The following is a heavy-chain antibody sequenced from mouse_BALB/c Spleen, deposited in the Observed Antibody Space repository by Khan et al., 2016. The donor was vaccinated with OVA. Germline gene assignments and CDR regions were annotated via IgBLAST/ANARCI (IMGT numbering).Heavy chain of an antibody. V-gene: IGHV2-9*02. CDR2: IWAGGST. CDR3: ARDGALPPFAY. Sequence: QVQLKQSGPGLVAPSQSLSITCTVSGFSLTSYGVHWVRQPPGKGLEWLGVIWAGGSTNYNSALMSRLSISKDNSKSQVFLKMNSLQTDDTAMYYFARDGALPPFAYWGQGTLVTVSA. J-gene: IGHJ3*01. CDR1: GFSLTSYG. D-gene: IGHD2-1*01.